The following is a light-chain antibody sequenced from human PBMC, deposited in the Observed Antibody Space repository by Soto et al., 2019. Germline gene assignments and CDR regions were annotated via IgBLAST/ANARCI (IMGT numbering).Light chain of an antibody. J-gene: IGLJ1*01. CDR1: SSNIGSNY. V-gene: IGLV1-47*01. CDR3: VVWADSLSASSYV. CDR2: RNN. Sequence: QSVLTQPPSASGTPGQRVTISCSGSSSNIGSNYVCWYQQLPGTAPKLLIYRNNLRPSGVPDRFSGSKSGASASLAISGLRSKDEADYYCVVWADSLSASSYVFGTGTKVTVL.